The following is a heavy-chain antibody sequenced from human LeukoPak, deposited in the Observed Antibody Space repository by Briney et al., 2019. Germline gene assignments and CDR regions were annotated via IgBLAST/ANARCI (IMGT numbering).Heavy chain of an antibody. D-gene: IGHD3-9*01. CDR3: AREDILTGYFDY. J-gene: IGHJ4*02. V-gene: IGHV3-74*01. Sequence: GGSLRLSCAAPGFTFSSYWMHWVRQAPGKGLVWVSRINSDGSSTSYADSVKGRFTISSDNAKNTLYLQMNSLRAEDTAVYYCAREDILTGYFDYWGQGTLVTVSS. CDR2: INSDGSST. CDR1: GFTFSSYW.